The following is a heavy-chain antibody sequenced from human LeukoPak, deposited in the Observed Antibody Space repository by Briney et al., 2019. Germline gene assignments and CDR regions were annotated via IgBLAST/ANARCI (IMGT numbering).Heavy chain of an antibody. CDR3: ANGLAAAGYFDY. D-gene: IGHD6-13*01. CDR1: GFAFSRND. J-gene: IGHJ4*02. Sequence: PGGSLRLSCAASGFAFSRNDMSWVRQAPGKGLEWVSAISGSGGRTYYADSVKGRFTISRDNSKNTLYLQMNSLRAEDTAVYYCANGLAAAGYFDYWGQGTLVTVSS. CDR2: ISGSGGRT. V-gene: IGHV3-23*01.